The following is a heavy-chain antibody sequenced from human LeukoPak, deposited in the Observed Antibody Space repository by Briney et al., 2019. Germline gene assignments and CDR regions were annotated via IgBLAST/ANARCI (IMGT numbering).Heavy chain of an antibody. CDR2: IKQDGSEK. V-gene: IGHV3-7*01. CDR3: VRKAAAGKSYYFDY. Sequence: PEGSLRLSCAASGFVVSDNYMSWVRQAPGQGLEWVANIKQDGSEKYYVDSVKGRFTISRDNAKNSLYLQMNSLRAEETAVYYCVRKAAAGKSYYFDYWGQGTLVTVSS. J-gene: IGHJ4*02. D-gene: IGHD6-13*01. CDR1: GFVVSDNY.